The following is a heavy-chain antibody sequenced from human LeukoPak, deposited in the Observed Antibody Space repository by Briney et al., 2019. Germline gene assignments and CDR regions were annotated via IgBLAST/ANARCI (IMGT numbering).Heavy chain of an antibody. CDR1: GYTFTSYD. J-gene: IGHJ4*02. D-gene: IGHD4-11*01. Sequence: GASVKVSCKASGYTFTSYDINWVRQATGQGLEWMGRIIPILGIANYAQKFQGRVTITADKSTSTAYMELSSLRSEDTAVYYCARGSSTTGQLYYFDYWGQGTLVTVSS. CDR3: ARGSSTTGQLYYFDY. CDR2: IIPILGIA. V-gene: IGHV1-69*04.